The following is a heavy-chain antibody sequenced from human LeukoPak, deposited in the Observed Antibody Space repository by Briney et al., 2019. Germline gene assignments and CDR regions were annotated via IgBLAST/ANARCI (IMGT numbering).Heavy chain of an antibody. CDR3: ARSPGIAVAGSGDYFDY. Sequence: SETLSLTCAVYGGSFSGYYWSWIRQPPGKGLEWIGEINHSGSTKYNPSLKSRVTISVDTSKNQFSLKLSSVTAADTAVYYCARSPGIAVAGSGDYFDYWGQGTLVTVSS. CDR1: GGSFSGYY. D-gene: IGHD6-19*01. J-gene: IGHJ4*02. CDR2: INHSGST. V-gene: IGHV4-34*01.